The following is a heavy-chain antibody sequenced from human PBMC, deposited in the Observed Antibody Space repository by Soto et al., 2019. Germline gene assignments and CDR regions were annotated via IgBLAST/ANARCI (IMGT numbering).Heavy chain of an antibody. CDR2: ISSSSTNI. D-gene: IGHD2-2*02. Sequence: EVQLVESGGGLVQPGGSLRLSCAGSGFTFSTYSMNWVRQAPGKGLGWVFHISSSSTNIYYADSVKGRFTISRDNAKNSLYLQMIRLRDEDTAIYYCARGREGYNYYFAYWGPGTLVTVSS. CDR1: GFTFSTYS. V-gene: IGHV3-48*02. J-gene: IGHJ4*01. CDR3: ARGREGYNYYFAY.